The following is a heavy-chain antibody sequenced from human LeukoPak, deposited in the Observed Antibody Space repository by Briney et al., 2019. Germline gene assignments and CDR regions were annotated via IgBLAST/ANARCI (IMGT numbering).Heavy chain of an antibody. CDR1: GFTFSGSA. J-gene: IGHJ3*02. V-gene: IGHV3-73*01. CDR2: IRSKANSYAT. CDR3: TRSSGGDAFDI. D-gene: IGHD3-10*01. Sequence: QPGGSLRLSCAASGFTFSGSAMHWVRQASGKGLEWVGRIRSKANSYATAYAASVKGRFTISRDDSKNTAHLQMNSLKTEDTAVYYCTRSSGGDAFDIWGQGTMVTVSS.